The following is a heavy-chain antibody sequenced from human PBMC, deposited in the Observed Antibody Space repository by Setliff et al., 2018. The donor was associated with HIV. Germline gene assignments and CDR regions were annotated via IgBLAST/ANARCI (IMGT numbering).Heavy chain of an antibody. Sequence: GSGPTLVNPTQTLTLTCAFSGFSLTTSAVGVGWIRQPPGKALEWLALIYWDDDKRYRSSLKSRLTITKDTSENQVVLTMTNIDPVDTATYYCAHSLYCSSSNCSGLLFDYWGQGTLVTVSS. CDR1: GFSLTTSAVG. J-gene: IGHJ4*02. CDR3: AHSLYCSSSNCSGLLFDY. D-gene: IGHD2-15*01. CDR2: IYWDDDK. V-gene: IGHV2-5*02.